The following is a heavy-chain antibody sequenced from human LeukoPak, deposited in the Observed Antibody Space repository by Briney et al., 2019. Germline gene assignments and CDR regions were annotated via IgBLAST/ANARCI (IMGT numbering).Heavy chain of an antibody. V-gene: IGHV3-23*01. J-gene: IGHJ4*02. D-gene: IGHD6-19*01. CDR1: GFTFINYA. CDR3: ARASQWLAFDY. Sequence: GGSLRLSCAASGFTFINYAMTWVRQAPGKGLEWVSAISGSGGSTYYADSVKGRFTISRDNSKNTLYLQMNSLRAEDTAVYFCARASQWLAFDYWGQGTLVTVSS. CDR2: ISGSGGST.